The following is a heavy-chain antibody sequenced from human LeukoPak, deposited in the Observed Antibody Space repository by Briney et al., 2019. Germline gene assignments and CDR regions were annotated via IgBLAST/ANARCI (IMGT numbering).Heavy chain of an antibody. CDR1: GFTFSNYA. D-gene: IGHD3-3*01. CDR3: APASGPDRRY. J-gene: IGHJ4*02. V-gene: IGHV3-21*01. Sequence: GGSLRLSCAASGFTFSNYAMSWVRQAPGKGLEWVSSISSSSSYIYYADSVKGRFTISRDNAKNSLYLQMNSLRAEDTAVYYCAPASGPDRRYWGQGTLVTVSS. CDR2: ISSSSSYI.